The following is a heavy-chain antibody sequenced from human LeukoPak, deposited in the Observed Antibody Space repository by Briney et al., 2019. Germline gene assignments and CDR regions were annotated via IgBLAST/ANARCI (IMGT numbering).Heavy chain of an antibody. J-gene: IGHJ6*02. CDR3: ARDRSGSYPWSGMDV. CDR1: GFTFSSYE. Sequence: PGGSLRLSCAASGFTFSSYEMNWVRQAPGKGLEWVSYISSSGSTIYYADSVKGRFTISRDNSKNTLYLQMNSLRAEDTAVYYCARDRSGSYPWSGMDVWGQGTSVTVSS. CDR2: ISSSGSTI. V-gene: IGHV3-48*03. D-gene: IGHD1-26*01.